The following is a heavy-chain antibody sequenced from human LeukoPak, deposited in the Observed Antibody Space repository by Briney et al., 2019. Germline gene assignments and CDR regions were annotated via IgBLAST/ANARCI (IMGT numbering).Heavy chain of an antibody. J-gene: IGHJ4*02. V-gene: IGHV4-34*01. D-gene: IGHD3-22*01. Sequence: SETLSLTCAVYGGSFSGYYWSWIRQPPGKGLEWIGKINHSGSTNYNPSFKSRVTISVDTSKNQFSLKLSSVTAADTAVYSCARGPYYDTSDYFIYWSQGTLVTVSS. CDR2: INHSGST. CDR3: ARGPYYDTSDYFIY. CDR1: GGSFSGYY.